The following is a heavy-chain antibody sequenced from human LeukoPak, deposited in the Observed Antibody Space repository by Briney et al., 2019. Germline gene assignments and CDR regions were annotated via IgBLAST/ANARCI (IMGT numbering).Heavy chain of an antibody. CDR3: ATDRPTITMVRGVITTASRGAFDI. V-gene: IGHV3-7*01. CDR1: GFTFSSYW. Sequence: GGSLRLSCAAAGFTFSSYWMSWVRQAPGKGLEWVANIKQGGSEKYYVDSVKGRFTISRDNAKNSLYLQMNSLRAEDTAVYYCATDRPTITMVRGVITTASRGAFDIWGQGTMVTVSS. D-gene: IGHD3-10*01. J-gene: IGHJ3*02. CDR2: IKQGGSEK.